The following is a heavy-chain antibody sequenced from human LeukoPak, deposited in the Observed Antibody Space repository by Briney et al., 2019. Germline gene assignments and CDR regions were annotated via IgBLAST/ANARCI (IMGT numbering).Heavy chain of an antibody. CDR2: INSDGSST. Sequence: QPGGSLRLSCAASGFTFSSYWMHWVRQAPGKGLVWVSRINSDGSSTSYADSVKGRFTISRDNAKNTLYLQMNSLRAEDTAVYYCARSIVVVVAATPFDYWGQGTLVTVSS. CDR1: GFTFSSYW. CDR3: ARSIVVVVAATPFDY. D-gene: IGHD2-15*01. V-gene: IGHV3-74*01. J-gene: IGHJ4*02.